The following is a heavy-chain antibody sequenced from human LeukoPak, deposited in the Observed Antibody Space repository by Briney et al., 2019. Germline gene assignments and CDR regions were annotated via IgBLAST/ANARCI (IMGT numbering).Heavy chain of an antibody. CDR1: GFTFSDYY. D-gene: IGHD3-10*01. CDR2: ISSSSSYT. V-gene: IGHV3-11*06. Sequence: GGSLRLSCAASGFTFSDYYMSWIRQAPGKGLEWVSYISSSSSYTNYADSVKGRFTISRDNAKNSLYLQMNSLRAEDTAVYYCARMGNYYGSGSSYFDYWGQGTLVTVSS. CDR3: ARMGNYYGSGSSYFDY. J-gene: IGHJ4*02.